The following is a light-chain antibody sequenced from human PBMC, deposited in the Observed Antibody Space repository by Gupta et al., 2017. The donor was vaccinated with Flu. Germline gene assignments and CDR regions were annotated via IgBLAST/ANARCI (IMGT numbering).Light chain of an antibody. V-gene: IGLV3-25*03. CDR1: AGPNQY. J-gene: IGLJ2*01. CDR3: SSEASTRTYEF. CDR2: KAT. Sequence: GQTARITCYGEAGPNQYVYWFQQKPGQAPALFIYKATERPSGITDRFSDSGSGNTATWTISGVQAEDEADYYWSSEASTRTYEFFGAGTKLTVL.